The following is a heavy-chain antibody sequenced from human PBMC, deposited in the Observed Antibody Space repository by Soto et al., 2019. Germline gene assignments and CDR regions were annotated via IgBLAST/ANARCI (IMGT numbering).Heavy chain of an antibody. CDR2: INAGNGNT. D-gene: IGHD5-12*01. CDR1: GYTFTSYA. V-gene: IGHV1-3*01. CDR3: ATPIVAFY. J-gene: IGHJ4*02. Sequence: GAAVKVSRKASGYTFTSYAIHWVRQAPGQRLEWMGWINAGNGNTKYSQKFQGRVIITRDTSAGTAYMELRSLRSEDTAVYYCATPIVAFYWGQGTLVTVS.